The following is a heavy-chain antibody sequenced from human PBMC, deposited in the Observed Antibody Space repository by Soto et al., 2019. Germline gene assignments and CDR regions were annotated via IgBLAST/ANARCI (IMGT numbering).Heavy chain of an antibody. V-gene: IGHV1-69*13. D-gene: IGHD1-1*01. CDR2: IIPIFGTA. CDR1: GGTFSSYA. CDR3: AFGTTGTTGYYYYGMDV. J-gene: IGHJ6*02. Sequence: GASVKVSCKASGGTFSSYAISWVRQAPGQGLEWMGGIIPIFGTANYAQKFQGRVTITADESTSTAYMELSSLRSEDTAVYYCAFGTTGTTGYYYYGMDVWGQGTTVTVSS.